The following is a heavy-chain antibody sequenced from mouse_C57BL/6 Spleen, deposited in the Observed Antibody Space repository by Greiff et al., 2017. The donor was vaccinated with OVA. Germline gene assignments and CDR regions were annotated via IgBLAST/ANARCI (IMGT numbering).Heavy chain of an antibody. J-gene: IGHJ3*01. Sequence: ESGPGLVKPSQSLSLTCSVTGYSITSGYYWNWIRQFPGNKLEWMGYISYDGSNNYNPSLKNRISITRDTSKNQFFLKLNSVTTEDTATYYCARGGHYYGSSYSFAYWGQGTLVTVSA. D-gene: IGHD1-1*01. CDR1: GYSITSGYY. V-gene: IGHV3-6*01. CDR2: ISYDGSN. CDR3: ARGGHYYGSSYSFAY.